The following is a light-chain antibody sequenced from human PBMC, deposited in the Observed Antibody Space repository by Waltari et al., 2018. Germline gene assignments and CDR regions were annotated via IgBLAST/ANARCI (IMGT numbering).Light chain of an antibody. J-gene: IGLJ2*01. CDR2: QDS. CDR1: KLGDKF. Sequence: SYELIQPPSVSVSPGQTASITCSGDKLGDKFACWYQQKPGQSPLLVIYQDSSRPSGIPEQFSGSNSGNTATLTISGTQTMDEADYYCQAWDSGHVVFGGGTKLTVL. V-gene: IGLV3-1*01. CDR3: QAWDSGHVV.